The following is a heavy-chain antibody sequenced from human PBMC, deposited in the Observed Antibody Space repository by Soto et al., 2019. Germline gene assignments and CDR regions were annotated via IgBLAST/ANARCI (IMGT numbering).Heavy chain of an antibody. CDR1: GFTFSDYY. D-gene: IGHD3-22*01. Sequence: SLRLSSAASGFTFSDYYMSWIRQAPGKGLEWVSYISSSDTIISYADSVKGRFTISRDNAKNSLYLQMNSLRAEDTAVYYCARDLGYYDSSGYLDYWGQGTLVTVSS. CDR2: ISSSDTII. V-gene: IGHV3-11*01. J-gene: IGHJ4*02. CDR3: ARDLGYYDSSGYLDY.